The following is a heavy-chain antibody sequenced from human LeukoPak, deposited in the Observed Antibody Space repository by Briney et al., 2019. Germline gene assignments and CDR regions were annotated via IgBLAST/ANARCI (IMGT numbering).Heavy chain of an antibody. D-gene: IGHD2-21*02. V-gene: IGHV1-69*13. CDR3: AGCGGDCYSGLGAFDI. CDR1: GGTFSSYA. CDR2: IIPIFGTA. Sequence: SVKVSCKASGGTFSSYAISWVRQAPGQGLEWMGGIIPIFGTANYAQKFQGRVTITADESTSTAYMELSSLRSEDTAVYYCAGCGGDCYSGLGAFDIWGQGTMVTVSS. J-gene: IGHJ3*02.